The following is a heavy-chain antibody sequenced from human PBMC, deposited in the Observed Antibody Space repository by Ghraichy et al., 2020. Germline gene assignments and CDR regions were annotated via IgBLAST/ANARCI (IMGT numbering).Heavy chain of an antibody. J-gene: IGHJ4*02. Sequence: GGSLRLSCAASGFTFSSYAMSWVRQAPGKGLEWVSAISGSGGSTYYADSVKGRFTISRDNSKNTLYLQMNSLRAEDTAVYYCAKAFHGWELLSIFDYWGQGTLVTVSS. V-gene: IGHV3-23*01. CDR3: AKAFHGWELLSIFDY. CDR1: GFTFSSYA. D-gene: IGHD1-26*01. CDR2: ISGSGGST.